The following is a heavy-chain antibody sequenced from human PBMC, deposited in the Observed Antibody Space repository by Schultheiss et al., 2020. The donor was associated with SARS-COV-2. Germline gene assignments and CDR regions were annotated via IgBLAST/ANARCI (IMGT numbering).Heavy chain of an antibody. CDR1: GYTFTSYG. V-gene: IGHV1-18*01. D-gene: IGHD3-22*01. CDR3: ARDLTSYPYYYDSSGYRFDY. J-gene: IGHJ4*02. Sequence: ASVKVSCKASGYTFTSYGISWVRQAPGQGLEWMGWISAYNGNTNYAQKLQGRVTITADESTSTAYMELSSLRSEDTAVYYCARDLTSYPYYYDSSGYRFDYWGQGTLVTVSS. CDR2: ISAYNGNT.